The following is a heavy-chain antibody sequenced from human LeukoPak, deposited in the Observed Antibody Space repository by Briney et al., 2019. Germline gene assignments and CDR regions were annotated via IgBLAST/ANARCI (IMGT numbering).Heavy chain of an antibody. D-gene: IGHD2-2*03. Sequence: ASVKVSCKASGYTFTVYYMHWVRQAPGQGLEWMGWINPNSGGTNYAQKCQGRVTMTRDTSISTAYMELSRLRSDDTAVYYCASVGYCSSTSCSPYNWFDPWGQGTLVTVSS. CDR2: INPNSGGT. CDR1: GYTFTVYY. J-gene: IGHJ5*02. CDR3: ASVGYCSSTSCSPYNWFDP. V-gene: IGHV1-2*02.